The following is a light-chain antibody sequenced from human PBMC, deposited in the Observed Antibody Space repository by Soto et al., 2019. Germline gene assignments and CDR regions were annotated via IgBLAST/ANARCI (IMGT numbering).Light chain of an antibody. J-gene: IGKJ4*01. CDR3: QQYVNSPLT. CDR2: GAS. Sequence: EIVLTQSPGTLSLSPGERATLSCGASQSISSGQLAWYQQKPGQAPRLLIYGASSRATGIPDRFSGSGSGTDFTLTISRLEPEDFAVFYCQQYVNSPLTFGGGTKV. CDR1: QSISSGQ. V-gene: IGKV3-20*01.